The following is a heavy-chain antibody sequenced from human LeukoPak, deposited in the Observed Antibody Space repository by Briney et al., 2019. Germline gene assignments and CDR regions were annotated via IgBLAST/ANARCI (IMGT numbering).Heavy chain of an antibody. Sequence: SETLSLTCAVSGGSIKTYNYYWAWVRQPPGKGLEWIGEINHSGSTNYNPSLKSRVTISVDTSKNQFSLKLSSVTAADTAVYYCARRATGNWFDPWGQGTLVTVSS. CDR1: GGSIKTYNYY. CDR2: INHSGST. CDR3: ARRATGNWFDP. V-gene: IGHV4-34*01. J-gene: IGHJ5*02. D-gene: IGHD1-1*01.